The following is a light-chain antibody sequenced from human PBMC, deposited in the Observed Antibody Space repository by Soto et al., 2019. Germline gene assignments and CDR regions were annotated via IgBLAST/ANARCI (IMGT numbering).Light chain of an antibody. CDR2: DVT. CDR1: SSDVGGYNF. Sequence: QSVLTQPASVSGSPGQSITISSTGTSSDVGGYNFVSWYQHHPGKAPKLMIYDVTKRPSGVSNRFSGSKSGNTASLTISGLQAEDEADYYCSSYTSSSTLGVFGGGTKLTVL. J-gene: IGLJ3*02. V-gene: IGLV2-14*03. CDR3: SSYTSSSTLGV.